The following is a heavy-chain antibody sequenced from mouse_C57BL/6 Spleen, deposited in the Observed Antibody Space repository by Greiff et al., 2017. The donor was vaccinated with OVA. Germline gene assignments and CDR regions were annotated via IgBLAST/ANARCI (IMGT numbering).Heavy chain of an antibody. CDR3: ARGFTTVVPYAMDY. D-gene: IGHD1-1*01. V-gene: IGHV1-81*01. CDR2: IYPRSGNT. J-gene: IGHJ4*01. CDR1: GYTFTSYG. Sequence: VQRVESGAELARPGASVKLSCKASGYTFTSYGISWVKQRTGQGLEWIGEIYPRSGNTYYNEKFKGKATLTADKSSSTAYMELRSLTSEDSAVYFCARGFTTVVPYAMDYWGQGTSVTVSS.